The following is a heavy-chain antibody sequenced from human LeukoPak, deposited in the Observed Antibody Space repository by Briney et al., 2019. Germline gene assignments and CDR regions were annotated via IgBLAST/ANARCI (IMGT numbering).Heavy chain of an antibody. J-gene: IGHJ5*02. D-gene: IGHD1-26*01. CDR1: GYTFTTHY. CDR2: INPSGTTT. CDR3: ARDNSVGDYAWWFDP. V-gene: IGHV1-46*01. Sequence: ASVKVSCKASGYTFTTHYMHWVRQAPGQGLEWMGLINPSGTTTNYAQKFRGRVTMTRDLSTSTDYMELSSLRSDDTAVYFCARDNSVGDYAWWFDPWGQGTLVTASS.